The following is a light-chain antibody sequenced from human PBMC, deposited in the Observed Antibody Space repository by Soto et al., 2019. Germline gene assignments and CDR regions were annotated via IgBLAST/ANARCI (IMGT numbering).Light chain of an antibody. CDR2: DNN. CDR1: SSKIENNY. Sequence: QSVLTQPPSVSAAPGHEVTISCSGSSSKIENNYVSWYQRLPGAAPKLLIYDNNKRPSGIPDRFYGSKSGTSATLGITGLQAVDEAEYYCAAWDSSLSAVLFGGGTKLTVL. J-gene: IGLJ3*02. CDR3: AAWDSSLSAVL. V-gene: IGLV1-51*01.